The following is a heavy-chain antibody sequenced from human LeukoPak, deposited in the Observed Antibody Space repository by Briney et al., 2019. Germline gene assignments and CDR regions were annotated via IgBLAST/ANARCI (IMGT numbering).Heavy chain of an antibody. V-gene: IGHV4-30-2*01. Sequence: PSETLSLTCTVSGGSISRGGYYWSWIRQPPGKGLEWIGYIYHSVSTYYNPSIKSRVTISVDRSKNQFSLKLSSVTAADTAVYYCARYHRIFTFDYWGQGTLVTVSS. D-gene: IGHD2-15*01. J-gene: IGHJ4*02. CDR3: ARYHRIFTFDY. CDR2: IYHSVST. CDR1: GGSISRGGYY.